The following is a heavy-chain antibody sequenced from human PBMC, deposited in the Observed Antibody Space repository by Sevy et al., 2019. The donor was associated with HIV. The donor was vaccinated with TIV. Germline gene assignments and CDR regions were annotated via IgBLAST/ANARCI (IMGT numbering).Heavy chain of an antibody. CDR3: AKVGGGHHGDYGGGFDD. CDR2: ISGSGGST. CDR1: GFTFSSYA. J-gene: IGHJ4*02. V-gene: IGHV3-23*01. Sequence: GGSLRLSCAASGFTFSSYAMSWVRQAPGKGLEWVSAISGSGGSTYYADSVKGRFTISRDNTKNTLYLQMNSLRAEATAVYYCAKVGGGHHGDYGGGFDDWGQGTLVTVSS. D-gene: IGHD4-17*01.